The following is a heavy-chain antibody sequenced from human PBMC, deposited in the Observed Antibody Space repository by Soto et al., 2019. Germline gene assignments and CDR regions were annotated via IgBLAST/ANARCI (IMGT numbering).Heavy chain of an antibody. CDR1: GFTFSSYG. D-gene: IGHD3-22*01. J-gene: IGHJ4*02. V-gene: IGHV3-33*01. Sequence: LRLSCAASGFTFSSYGMHWVRQAPGKGLEWVAVIWYDGSNKYYADSVKGRFTISRDNSKNTLYLQMNSLRAEDTAVYYCARGPSYYDSSGYYYDYWGQGTLVTV. CDR3: ARGPSYYDSSGYYYDY. CDR2: IWYDGSNK.